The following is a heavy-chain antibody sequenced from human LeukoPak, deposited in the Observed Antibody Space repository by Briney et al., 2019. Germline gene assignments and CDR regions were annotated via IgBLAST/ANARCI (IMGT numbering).Heavy chain of an antibody. CDR1: GFTFSDSY. CDR2: ISGSGHDI. Sequence: GGSPRLSCAASGFTFSDSYMTWVRQAPGKGVEWVAYISGSGHDINYSDSVKGRFTISRDNAKNSLYLQMSSLRVEDTAVYYCARGPSGYHNTGGQGTLVTVSS. CDR3: ARGPSGYHNT. V-gene: IGHV3-11*04. J-gene: IGHJ4*02. D-gene: IGHD5-12*01.